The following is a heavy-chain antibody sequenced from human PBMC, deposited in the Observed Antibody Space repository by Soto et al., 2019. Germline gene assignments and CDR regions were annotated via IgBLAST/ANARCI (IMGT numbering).Heavy chain of an antibody. CDR1: GGSITSYH. D-gene: IGHD3-9*01. CDR3: ARQTRYFGYALWPPYYFDY. Sequence: NPSETLSLTCIVPGGSITSYHWSWIRQFPGKGLEWIAYTSYTGNTNYNPSLKSRVTISMDTSKNQLSLKLTSMTAADTAVYYCARQTRYFGYALWPPYYFDYWGQGLLVTVSS. CDR2: TSYTGNT. J-gene: IGHJ4*02. V-gene: IGHV4-59*08.